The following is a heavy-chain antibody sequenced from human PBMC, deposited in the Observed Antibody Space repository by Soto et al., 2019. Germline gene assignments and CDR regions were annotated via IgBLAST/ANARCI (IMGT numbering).Heavy chain of an antibody. CDR3: ARGANGTDIRDH. CDR2: ISSSSDFI. V-gene: IGHV3-48*03. D-gene: IGHD5-12*01. J-gene: IGHJ5*02. CDR1: GFSFRSYE. Sequence: PGGSPGISSEVYGFSFRSYEMHWVRQAPGKGLEWLSYISSSSDFIYYSESVKGRFTISRDNANNSLYLQMNSLRVADTAIYYLARGANGTDIRDHWGKGSPVTVSA.